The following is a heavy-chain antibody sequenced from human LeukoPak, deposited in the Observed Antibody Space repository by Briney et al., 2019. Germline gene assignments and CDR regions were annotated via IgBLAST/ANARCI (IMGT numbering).Heavy chain of an antibody. CDR3: ASVDTAMVIDY. V-gene: IGHV3-21*01. D-gene: IGHD5-18*01. Sequence: PGGSLRLSCAASGFTFSSYSMNWVRQAPGKGLEWVSSISSSSSYIYYADSVKGRFTISRDNAKNSLYLQMNSLRAEDTAVYYCASVDTAMVIDYWGQGTLVTVSS. J-gene: IGHJ4*02. CDR1: GFTFSSYS. CDR2: ISSSSSYI.